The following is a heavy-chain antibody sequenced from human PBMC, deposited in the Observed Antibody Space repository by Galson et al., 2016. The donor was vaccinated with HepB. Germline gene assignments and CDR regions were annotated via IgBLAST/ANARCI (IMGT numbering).Heavy chain of an antibody. V-gene: IGHV3-30-3*01. CDR1: GFTFTDYA. CDR2: ISYDGYNK. Sequence: SLRLSCAASGFTFTDYAMHWVRQAPGKGLEWVAVISYDGYNKYYADSVKSRFTVSRDDSKSTLYLQMSTLRAEDTAVYYCARDGEDHDSSGHYYGSLDVWGQGTMVTVSS. CDR3: ARDGEDHDSSGHYYGSLDV. D-gene: IGHD3-22*01. J-gene: IGHJ3*01.